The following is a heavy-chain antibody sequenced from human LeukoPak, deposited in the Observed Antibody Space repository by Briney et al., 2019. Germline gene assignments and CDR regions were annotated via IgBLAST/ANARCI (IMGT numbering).Heavy chain of an antibody. V-gene: IGHV4-39*01. CDR2: IYYSGST. CDR1: GGSISSSSYY. J-gene: IGHJ4*02. CDR3: ASQGRTTVVTHFDY. D-gene: IGHD4-23*01. Sequence: SETLSLTCTVSGGSISSSSYYWGWIRQPPGKGLERIGSIYYSGSTYYNPSLKSRVTISVDTSKNRFSLKLSSVTAADTAVYYCASQGRTTVVTHFDYWGQGTLVTVSS.